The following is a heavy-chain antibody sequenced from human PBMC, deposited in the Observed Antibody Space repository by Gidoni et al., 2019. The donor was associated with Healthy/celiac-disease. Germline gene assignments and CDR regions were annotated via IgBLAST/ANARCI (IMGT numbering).Heavy chain of an antibody. CDR1: GFTFSDHY. D-gene: IGHD4-17*01. CDR2: TRNKANSYTT. Sequence: EVQLVESGGGLVQPGGSLRLSCAASGFTFSDHYMDWVRQAPGKGLEWVGRTRNKANSYTTEYAASVKGRFTISRDDSKNSLYLQMNSLKTEDTAVYYCARVDYGGNPDYWGQGTLVTVSS. CDR3: ARVDYGGNPDY. V-gene: IGHV3-72*01. J-gene: IGHJ4*02.